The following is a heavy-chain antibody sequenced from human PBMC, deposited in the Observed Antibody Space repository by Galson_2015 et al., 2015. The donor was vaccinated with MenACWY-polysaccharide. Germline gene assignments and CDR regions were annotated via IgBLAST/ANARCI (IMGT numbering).Heavy chain of an antibody. V-gene: IGHV3-21*06. D-gene: IGHD2-21*02. J-gene: IGHJ2*01. CDR2: ITAAFYI. CDR3: ASEAGGDPDWYFEL. Sequence: SLRLSCAASGFTFSTYSMDWVRQAPGKGLEWVSSITAAFYIYYADSVKGRFTISRDNAKNSVYLQMNSLRGEDTAVYYCASEAGGDPDWYFELWGRGTPVTVSS. CDR1: GFTFSTYS.